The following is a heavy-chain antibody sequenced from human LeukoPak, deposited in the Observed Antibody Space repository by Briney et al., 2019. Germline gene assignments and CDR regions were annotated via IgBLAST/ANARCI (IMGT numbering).Heavy chain of an antibody. CDR3: ARGSGYEDWFDP. Sequence: ASVKVSCKASGGTFTGYATGWVRQPPGQGLEWMGGIIPIFGTANYAQKFQGRVTITTDESTSTAYMELSSLRSEDTAVYYCARGSGYEDWFDPWGQGTLVTVSS. D-gene: IGHD6-13*01. CDR1: GGTFTGYA. V-gene: IGHV1-69*05. J-gene: IGHJ5*02. CDR2: IIPIFGTA.